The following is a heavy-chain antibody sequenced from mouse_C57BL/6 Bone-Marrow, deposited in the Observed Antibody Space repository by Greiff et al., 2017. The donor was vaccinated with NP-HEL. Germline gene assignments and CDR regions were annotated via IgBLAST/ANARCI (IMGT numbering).Heavy chain of an antibody. CDR3: AKEAYYSNPWYFDV. J-gene: IGHJ1*03. Sequence: QVQLQQPGAELVKPGASVKLSCKASGYTFTSYWMHWVKQRPGRGLEWIGRIDPNSGGTKYNEKFKSKATLTVDKPSSPAFMQLSRLPSEASAVDYGAKEAYYSNPWYFDVWDTGTTVTVSS. CDR1: GYTFTSYW. CDR2: IDPNSGGT. V-gene: IGHV1-72*01. D-gene: IGHD2-5*01.